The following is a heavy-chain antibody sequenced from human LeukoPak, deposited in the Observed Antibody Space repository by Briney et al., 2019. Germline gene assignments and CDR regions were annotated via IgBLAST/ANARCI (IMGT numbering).Heavy chain of an antibody. J-gene: IGHJ4*02. V-gene: IGHV3-23*01. Sequence: PGGSLRLSCAASGFSFSSFAMTWVRQAPGKGLEWVSTIRSNGATAYNADSVKGRFTISRDNSKNTVYLQTNSLRVEDTAIYYCARGQEFDDGVFDSWGQGTLVTASS. CDR1: GFSFSSFA. CDR2: IRSNGATA. CDR3: ARGQEFDDGVFDS. D-gene: IGHD1-1*01.